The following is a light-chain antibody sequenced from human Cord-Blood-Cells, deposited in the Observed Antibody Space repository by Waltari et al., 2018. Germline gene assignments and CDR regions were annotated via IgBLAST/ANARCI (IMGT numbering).Light chain of an antibody. Sequence: QSALTQPAPVSGSPGQSITISCTGTSSAVGRYNLVSWYQQHPGKAPKLMIYEGSKRPSGVSNRFSGSKSGNTASLTISGLQAEDEADYYCCSYAGSSTLVFGGGTKLTVL. V-gene: IGLV2-23*01. CDR3: CSYAGSSTLV. J-gene: IGLJ3*02. CDR1: SSAVGRYNL. CDR2: EGS.